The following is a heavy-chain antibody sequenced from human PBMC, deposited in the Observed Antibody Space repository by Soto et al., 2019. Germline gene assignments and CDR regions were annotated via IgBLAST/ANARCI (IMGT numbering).Heavy chain of an antibody. CDR3: AKGFDFWSGPGDY. CDR2: ISGGGSST. J-gene: IGHJ4*02. CDR1: GFTFSSYA. Sequence: PGGSLRLSCAASGFTFSSYAMNWVRQAPGKGLEWVSAISGGGSSTYYADSVKGRFTISRDNSRNTLYLQISSLRADDTALYYCAKGFDFWSGPGDYWGQGTLVTVSS. V-gene: IGHV3-23*01. D-gene: IGHD3-3*01.